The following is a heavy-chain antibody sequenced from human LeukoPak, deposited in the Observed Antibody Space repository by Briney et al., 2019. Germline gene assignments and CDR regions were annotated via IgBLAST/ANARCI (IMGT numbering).Heavy chain of an antibody. V-gene: IGHV3-30*03. J-gene: IGHJ4*02. Sequence: QSGGSLRLSCAASKFTFSDYAMHWVRQAPGKGLEWVALISHDGSNKYYADSAKGRFTISRDNAKNSLYLQMNSLRAEDTAVYYCARDPAGDTAMVTAPYFDYWGQGTLVTVSS. CDR3: ARDPAGDTAMVTAPYFDY. CDR1: KFTFSDYA. D-gene: IGHD5-18*01. CDR2: ISHDGSNK.